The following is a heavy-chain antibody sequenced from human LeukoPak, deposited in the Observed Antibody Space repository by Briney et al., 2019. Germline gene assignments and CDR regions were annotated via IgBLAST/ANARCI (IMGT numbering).Heavy chain of an antibody. CDR1: GFTFSTFI. V-gene: IGHV3-64D*09. CDR2: IGPNGRST. J-gene: IGHJ4*02. D-gene: IGHD6-13*01. Sequence: GGSLRLSCSASGFTFSTFIVHWVRQAPGKGLEDVSGIGPNGRSTYYADSLKGRFTISRDNSKNTLYLQMSSLRTEDTALYYCVYQQSGNLNWGQGTLVTVSS. CDR3: VYQQSGNLN.